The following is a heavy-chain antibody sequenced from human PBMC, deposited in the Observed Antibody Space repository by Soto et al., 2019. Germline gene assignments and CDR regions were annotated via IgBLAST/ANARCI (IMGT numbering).Heavy chain of an antibody. V-gene: IGHV1-46*01. CDR2: INPSDGST. D-gene: IGHD1-26*01. J-gene: IGHJ4*02. CDR3: AREGSGHYLSQSDY. Sequence: ASVKVSCKASRYTFTSYSMHWVRQAPGQGLEWMGIINPSDGSTNYAQNFKGRLTMTRDTSTSTVYMELSSLRFEDTAVYYCAREGSGHYLSQSDYWGQGTLVTVSS. CDR1: RYTFTSYS.